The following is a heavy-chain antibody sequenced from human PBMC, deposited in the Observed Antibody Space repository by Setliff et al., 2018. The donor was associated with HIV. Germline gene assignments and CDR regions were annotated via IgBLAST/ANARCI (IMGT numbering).Heavy chain of an antibody. CDR1: GGSISSGGYY. CDR2: IHDNGRT. V-gene: IGHV4-39*01. J-gene: IGHJ5*02. D-gene: IGHD2-2*02. CDR3: ARYTSKVDWFDP. Sequence: SETLSLTCAVSGGSISSGGYYWGWIRQPPGKGLEWIGIIHDNGRTYFDPSLQSRVTISVDMSKTQFSLKLRSVTASDTAVYYCARYTSKVDWFDPWGQGTLVTVSS.